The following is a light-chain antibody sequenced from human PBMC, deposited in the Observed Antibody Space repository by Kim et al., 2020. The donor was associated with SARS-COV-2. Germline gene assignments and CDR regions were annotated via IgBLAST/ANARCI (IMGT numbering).Light chain of an antibody. J-gene: IGKJ2*01. CDR3: QQYNNWPPYT. Sequence: VTPGERATLTCSASQSVSSNLAWYQQKPVQAPRLLIYGASTSASGIPARFSGSGSGTEFTLTISSLQSEDFAVYYCQQYNNWPPYTFGQGTKLEI. CDR2: GAS. V-gene: IGKV3-15*01. CDR1: QSVSSN.